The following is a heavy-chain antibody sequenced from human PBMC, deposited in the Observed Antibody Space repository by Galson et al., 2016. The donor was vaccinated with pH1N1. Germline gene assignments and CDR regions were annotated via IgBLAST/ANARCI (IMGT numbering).Heavy chain of an antibody. V-gene: IGHV6-1*01. CDR1: GDSVSSNSAA. D-gene: IGHD6-13*01. CDR3: ARDGIAAAGIRRDQYYFDY. CDR2: TYYRSKWYN. J-gene: IGHJ4*02. Sequence: CAISGDSVSSNSAAWNWIRQSPSRGLEWPGRTYYRSKWYNDYAVSVKSRITINPDTSKNQFSLQLNSVTPEDTAVYYCARDGIAAAGIRRDQYYFDYWGQGTLV.